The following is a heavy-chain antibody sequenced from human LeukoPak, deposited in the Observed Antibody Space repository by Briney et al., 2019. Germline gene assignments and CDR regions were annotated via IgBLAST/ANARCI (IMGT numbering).Heavy chain of an antibody. V-gene: IGHV3-23*01. J-gene: IGHJ5*02. CDR2: IRIGGGGT. CDR3: ARCMVLSQGWCNWFHP. CDR1: GFYLTTYA. D-gene: IGHD4/OR15-4a*01. Sequence: GGSLRLSRGASGFYLTTYAMTSVRQAPAKGLEWVSSIRIGGGGTYYADSVKGRFTISRDNSENTLHLQMNNLRVEDTARYFCARCMVLSQGWCNWFHPGGQGTLVTVSS.